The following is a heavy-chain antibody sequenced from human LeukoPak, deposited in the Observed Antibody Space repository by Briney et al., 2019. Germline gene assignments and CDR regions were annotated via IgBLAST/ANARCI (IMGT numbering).Heavy chain of an antibody. CDR1: GFTFSSYG. V-gene: IGHV3-23*01. Sequence: GGSLRLSCAASGFTFSSYGMNWVRQAPGKGLEWVSAISSSGGATDYADSVKGRFTISRDNSKNTLYLRMSSLRAEDTAIYYCAARYYYDRPHPYHDYWGQGTLVTVSS. CDR3: AARYYYDRPHPYHDY. J-gene: IGHJ4*02. CDR2: ISSSGGAT. D-gene: IGHD3-22*01.